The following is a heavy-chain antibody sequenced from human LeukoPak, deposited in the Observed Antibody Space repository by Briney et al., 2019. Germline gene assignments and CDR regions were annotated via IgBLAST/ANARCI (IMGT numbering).Heavy chain of an antibody. V-gene: IGHV3-49*04. CDR2: XXSEANRGTK. CDR3: TRGPIHLWKHNGVDV. J-gene: IGHJ6*02. CDR1: GXXFRDXA. Sequence: SXXXSGXXFRDXAMXWVSQAAGEXIEXXXXXXSEANRGTKEYGGAVQGRLTISRDDSGGIAYLHMNSLKTEDTALYYCTRGPIHLWKHNGVDVWGQGTTVTVSS. D-gene: IGHD5-18*01.